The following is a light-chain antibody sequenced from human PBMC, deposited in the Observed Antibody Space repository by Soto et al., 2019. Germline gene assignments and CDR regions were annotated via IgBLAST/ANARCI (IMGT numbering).Light chain of an antibody. J-gene: IGLJ3*02. V-gene: IGLV2-23*01. CDR1: SSDVGSYNL. CDR2: EGS. Sequence: QSALTQPASVSGSPGQSITISCTATSSDVGSYNLVSWYQQHPGKAPKLMIYEGSKRPSGVSNRFSGSKSGNRASLTISGLQAEDEDAYYCCSYADSSTSVFGGGTKVTVL. CDR3: CSYADSSTSV.